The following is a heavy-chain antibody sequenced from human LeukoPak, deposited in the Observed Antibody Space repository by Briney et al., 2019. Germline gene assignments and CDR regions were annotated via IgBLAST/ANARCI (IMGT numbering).Heavy chain of an antibody. CDR1: GGSISSYY. J-gene: IGHJ6*03. CDR2: IYYSGST. Sequence: SETLSLTCTVSGGSISSYYWSWIRQPPGKGLEWIGYIYYSGSTNYNPSLKSRVTISVDTSKNQFSLKLSSVTAADTAVYYCARYGDLYYYYMDVWGKGTTVTVSS. D-gene: IGHD4-17*01. V-gene: IGHV4-59*12. CDR3: ARYGDLYYYYMDV.